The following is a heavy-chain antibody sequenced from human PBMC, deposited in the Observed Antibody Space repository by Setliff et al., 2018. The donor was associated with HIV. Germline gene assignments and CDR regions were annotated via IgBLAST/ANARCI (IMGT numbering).Heavy chain of an antibody. V-gene: IGHV4-39*01. J-gene: IGHJ4*02. CDR2: IHYSGST. CDR1: SGSISSSDYY. CDR3: ARHGTWNSQRFHFDY. D-gene: IGHD1-7*01. Sequence: SETLSLTCTVSSGSISSSDYYGAWIRQPPGKGLEWIGTIHYSGSTNHNPSLESRVTISVDKSKNQFSLKLNSVTAADTAVYYCARHGTWNSQRFHFDYWGQGTPVTVSS.